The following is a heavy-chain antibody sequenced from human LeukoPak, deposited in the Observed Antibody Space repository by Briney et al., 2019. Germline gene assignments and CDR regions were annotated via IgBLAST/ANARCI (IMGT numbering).Heavy chain of an antibody. CDR1: GFTFDDYA. J-gene: IGHJ1*01. CDR2: ISWSSGSI. V-gene: IGHV3-9*01. CDR3: AKDSLGAEYFQH. Sequence: GGSLRLSCAASGFTFDDYAMHWVRQAPGKGLEWVSGISWSSGSIGYADSVKGRFTISRDNAKNPLYLQLNSLRAEDTALYYCAKDSLGAEYFQHWGQGTLVTVSS.